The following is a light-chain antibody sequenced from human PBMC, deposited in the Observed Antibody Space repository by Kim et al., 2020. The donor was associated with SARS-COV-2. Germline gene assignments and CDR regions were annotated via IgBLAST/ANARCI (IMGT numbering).Light chain of an antibody. CDR1: QSVSSSY. J-gene: IGKJ1*01. Sequence: TLSLSPGERATLSCRASQSVSSSYLAWYQQKPGQAPRLLIYGASSRATGIPDRFSGSGSGTDFTLTISRLEPEDFAVYYCQLGRTFGQGTKVDIK. CDR3: QLGRT. V-gene: IGKV3-20*01. CDR2: GAS.